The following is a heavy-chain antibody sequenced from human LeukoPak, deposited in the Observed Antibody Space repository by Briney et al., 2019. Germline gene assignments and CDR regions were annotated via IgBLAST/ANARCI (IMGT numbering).Heavy chain of an antibody. CDR1: GFTFSGFA. CDR3: AKDLILSGFDAFDI. J-gene: IGHJ3*02. Sequence: PGGSLRLSCAASGFTFSGFAMSWVRQAPGKGLEWVSSISSNGGSTYYAGSVRGRFTISRDNSKNTLNLRLSSLRADDTAVYYCAKDLILSGFDAFDIWGQGTMVTVSS. V-gene: IGHV3-23*01. CDR2: ISSNGGST.